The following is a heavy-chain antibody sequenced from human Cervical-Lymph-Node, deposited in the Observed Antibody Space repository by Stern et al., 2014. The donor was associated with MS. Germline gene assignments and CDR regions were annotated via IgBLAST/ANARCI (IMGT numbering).Heavy chain of an antibody. V-gene: IGHV3-9*01. J-gene: IGHJ5*02. CDR3: VKEASSSAGTWFDL. CDR2: ISWDSGNI. CDR1: GFIFDDYA. Sequence: EVQLVESGGGPVQPGRSLRLSCAASGFIFDDYAMHWVRQVPGKGLEWVSGISWDSGNIDYADSVKGRFTISRDNAKNSLFLQMNGLRADDTALYYCVKEASSSAGTWFDLWGQGTLVIGSS. D-gene: IGHD6-6*01.